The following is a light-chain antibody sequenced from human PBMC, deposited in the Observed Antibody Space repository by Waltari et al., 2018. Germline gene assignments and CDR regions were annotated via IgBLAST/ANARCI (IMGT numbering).Light chain of an antibody. V-gene: IGLV2-14*01. CDR1: NSDVGGYNY. CDR3: SSYTNSSTYG. J-gene: IGLJ1*01. Sequence: QSALTQPASVSGSPGQSITISCTGTNSDVGGYNYVSWYQQRPGKAPQLLVSEVTNRPSGVTNRFSGSKSDNTASLSISGLLAEDEADYYCSSYTNSSTYGFGTGTKVTVL. CDR2: EVT.